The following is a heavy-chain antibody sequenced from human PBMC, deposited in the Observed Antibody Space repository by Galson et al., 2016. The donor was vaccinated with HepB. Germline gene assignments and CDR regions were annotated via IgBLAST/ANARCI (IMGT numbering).Heavy chain of an antibody. Sequence: SLRLSCAASGFTFSNYAMSWVRQAPGKGLEWVSALSDSGHSTYYADSVQGRFTLSRDNSENTLDLQMNSLTVEDTAVYYCAKGTQRCCSYGRCHGLDYWGQGILVTASP. CDR3: AKGTQRCCSYGRCHGLDY. CDR2: LSDSGHST. D-gene: IGHD3-16*01. CDR1: GFTFSNYA. V-gene: IGHV3-23*01. J-gene: IGHJ4*02.